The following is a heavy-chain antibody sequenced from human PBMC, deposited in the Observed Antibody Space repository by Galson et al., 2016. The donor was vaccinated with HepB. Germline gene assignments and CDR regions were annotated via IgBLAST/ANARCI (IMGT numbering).Heavy chain of an antibody. D-gene: IGHD3-3*01. CDR1: GFTFSDYY. CDR2: ISSSSSYT. CDR3: ARDAGPHSYLYDFWSGWTYYYYYMDA. Sequence: SLRLSCAASGFTFSDYYMNWIRQAPGKGLEWVSHISSSSSYTNYADSVKGRFTISRDNAKNSLYLQMNSLRAEDTAVYYCARDAGPHSYLYDFWSGWTYYYYYMDAWGKGTTVTVSS. J-gene: IGHJ6*03. V-gene: IGHV3-11*06.